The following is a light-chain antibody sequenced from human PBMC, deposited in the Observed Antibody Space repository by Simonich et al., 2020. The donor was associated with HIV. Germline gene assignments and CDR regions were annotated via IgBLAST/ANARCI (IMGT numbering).Light chain of an antibody. J-gene: IGLJ3*02. Sequence: QSVLTQPASMSGSPGQSITISCTGTSSDVGSSNYVSWYQQHPGKAPKLMIYDVSKRPSGVSNRFSGSKSGNTASLTISGLQAEDEADYYCNSYTSSSTWVFGGGTKLTVL. CDR3: NSYTSSSTWV. CDR1: SSDVGSSNY. CDR2: DVS. V-gene: IGLV2-14*02.